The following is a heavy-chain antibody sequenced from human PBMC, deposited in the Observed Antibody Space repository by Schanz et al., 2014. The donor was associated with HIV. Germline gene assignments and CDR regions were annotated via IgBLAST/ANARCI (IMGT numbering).Heavy chain of an antibody. CDR3: ARSPWLRDDGLDI. CDR2: ISSSSSNYI. Sequence: EVQLVESGGGLVKPGGSLRLSCAASGFTLSRYSMNWVRQAPGKGLEWVSSISSSSSNYIYYADSVKGRFTISRDNAKNSLYLQLNSLRAEDTAVYYCARSPWLRDDGLDIWGQGTTVTVSS. CDR1: GFTLSRYS. J-gene: IGHJ6*02. D-gene: IGHD6-19*01. V-gene: IGHV3-21*04.